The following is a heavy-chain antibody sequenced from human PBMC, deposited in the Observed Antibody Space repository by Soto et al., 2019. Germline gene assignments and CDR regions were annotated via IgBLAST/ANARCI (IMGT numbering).Heavy chain of an antibody. Sequence: SETLSLTCTVSGGSISSSSYYWGWIRQPPGKGLEWIGSIYDSRSTYYNPSLKSRFTISRDNSKNTLYLQMNSLRAEDTAVYYCAKGDRIAAAGHFDYWXQGTLVTVSS. CDR1: GGSISSSSYY. CDR2: IYDSRST. V-gene: IGHV4-39*01. J-gene: IGHJ4*02. CDR3: AKGDRIAAAGHFDY. D-gene: IGHD6-13*01.